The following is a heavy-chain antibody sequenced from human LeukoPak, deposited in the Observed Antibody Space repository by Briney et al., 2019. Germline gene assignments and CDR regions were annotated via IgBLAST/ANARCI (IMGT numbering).Heavy chain of an antibody. CDR3: VRALWSGYYAIYWGAFDI. CDR2: INWNGGST. J-gene: IGHJ3*02. CDR1: GFTFDDYG. D-gene: IGHD3-3*01. V-gene: IGHV3-20*04. Sequence: GGSLRLXCAASGFTFDDYGMSWVRQAPGKGLEWVSGINWNGGSTGYADSVKGRFTISRDNAKNSLYLQMNSLRAEDTALYYCVRALWSGYYAIYWGAFDIWGQGTMVTVSS.